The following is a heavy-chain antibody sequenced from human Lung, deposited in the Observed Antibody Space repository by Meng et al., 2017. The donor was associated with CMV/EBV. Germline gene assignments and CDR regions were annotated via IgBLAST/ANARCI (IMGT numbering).Heavy chain of an antibody. D-gene: IGHD5-18*01. CDR2: ISGSGGST. CDR3: AKDRYSYGLYWTFNL. V-gene: IGHV3-23*01. J-gene: IGHJ2*01. Sequence: SGCTVSNYAMGWGRQDPGLGLEWGSAISGSGGSTYYGDSVEGRFTITRDNAKNTLYLQMNSLRAEDTAVYFCAKDRYSYGLYWTFNLWGRGTLVTVSS. CDR1: GCTVSNYA.